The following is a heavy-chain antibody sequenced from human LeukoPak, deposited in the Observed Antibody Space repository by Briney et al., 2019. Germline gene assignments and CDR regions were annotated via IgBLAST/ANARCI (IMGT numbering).Heavy chain of an antibody. D-gene: IGHD1-26*01. J-gene: IGHJ6*02. V-gene: IGHV3-53*01. Sequence: GGSLRLSCAASGFTVSSNYMSWVRQAPGKGLEWVSVIYSGGSTYYAHSVKGRFTISRDNSKNTLYLQMNSLRAEDTAVYYCSRRLGGPDRYYYYGMDVWGQGTTVTVSS. CDR3: SRRLGGPDRYYYYGMDV. CDR2: IYSGGST. CDR1: GFTVSSNY.